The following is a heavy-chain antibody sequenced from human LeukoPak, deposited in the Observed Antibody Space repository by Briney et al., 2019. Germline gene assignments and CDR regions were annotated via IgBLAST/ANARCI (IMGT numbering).Heavy chain of an antibody. CDR1: GGSISSYY. Sequence: SETLSLTCTVSGGSISSYYWSWIRQPAGKGLEWIVRIYTSGSTNYNPSLKSRVNMSVDTSKNQFSLKLSSVTAAYTAVYYCARETYSSSWYWADYWGQGTLVTASS. J-gene: IGHJ4*02. D-gene: IGHD6-13*01. CDR2: IYTSGST. V-gene: IGHV4-4*07. CDR3: ARETYSSSWYWADY.